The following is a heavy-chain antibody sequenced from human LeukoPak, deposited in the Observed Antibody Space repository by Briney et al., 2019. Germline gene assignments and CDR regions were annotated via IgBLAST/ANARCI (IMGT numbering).Heavy chain of an antibody. J-gene: IGHJ4*02. D-gene: IGHD3-10*01. CDR2: ISSSSSYI. Sequence: GGSLRLSCAASGFSFSTYSMNWVRQAPGKGLEWVSSISSSSSYIYYADSVKGRFTISRDNAKNSLYLQMNSLRAEDTAVYYCARGMVRGVNFDYWGQGTLVTVSS. V-gene: IGHV3-21*01. CDR3: ARGMVRGVNFDY. CDR1: GFSFSTYS.